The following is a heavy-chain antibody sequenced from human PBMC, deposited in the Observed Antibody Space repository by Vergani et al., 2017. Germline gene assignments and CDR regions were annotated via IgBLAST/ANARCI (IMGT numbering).Heavy chain of an antibody. V-gene: IGHV3-23*01. Sequence: EVRLLESGGKLVQPGGSLRLSCAASGFTFSSYAMSWVRQAPGKGLEWVSAITGSGSNTYYADSVKGRFTISRDNSKNTLYLQMNSLRAEDTAVYYCAKGGSGWYGSQVDYWDQGTLVTVSA. CDR3: AKGGSGWYGSQVDY. J-gene: IGHJ4*02. CDR2: ITGSGSNT. D-gene: IGHD6-19*01. CDR1: GFTFSSYA.